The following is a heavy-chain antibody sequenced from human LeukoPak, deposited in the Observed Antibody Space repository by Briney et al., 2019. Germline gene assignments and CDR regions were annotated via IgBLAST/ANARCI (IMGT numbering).Heavy chain of an antibody. Sequence: SETLSLTCAVYGGSFSGYYWSWIRQPPGKGLEWIGEINHSGSTNYNPSLKSRVTISVDTSKNQFSLKLSSVTAADTAVYYCARDPVELRFLEWSLGGMDVWGQGTTVTVSS. D-gene: IGHD3-3*01. CDR3: ARDPVELRFLEWSLGGMDV. CDR1: GGSFSGYY. J-gene: IGHJ6*02. V-gene: IGHV4-34*01. CDR2: INHSGST.